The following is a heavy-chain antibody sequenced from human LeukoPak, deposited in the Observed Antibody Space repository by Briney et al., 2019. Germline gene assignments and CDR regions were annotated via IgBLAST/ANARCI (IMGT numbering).Heavy chain of an antibody. D-gene: IGHD3-22*01. CDR3: ARGVREGYYDSSGYYSD. CDR1: GGSISSYY. J-gene: IGHJ4*02. Sequence: SETLSLTCTVSGGSISSYYWSWIRQPPGKGLEWIGYIYYSGSTNYNPSLKSRVTISVDTSKNQFSVKLSSVTAADTAVYYCARGVREGYYDSSGYYSDWGQGTLVTVSS. CDR2: IYYSGST. V-gene: IGHV4-59*01.